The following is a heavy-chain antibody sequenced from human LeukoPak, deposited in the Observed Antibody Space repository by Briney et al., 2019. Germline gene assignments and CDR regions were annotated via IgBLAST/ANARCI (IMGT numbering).Heavy chain of an antibody. CDR3: AREGSGYHYFDY. J-gene: IGHJ4*02. V-gene: IGHV4-38-2*02. CDR2: IYHSGST. CDR1: GYSISSGYY. D-gene: IGHD5-12*01. Sequence: SETLSLTCTVSGYSISSGYYWGWIRQPPGKGLEWIGSIYHSGSTYYNPSLKSRVTIPVDTSKNQFSLKLSSVTAADTAVYYCAREGSGYHYFDYWGQGTLVTVSS.